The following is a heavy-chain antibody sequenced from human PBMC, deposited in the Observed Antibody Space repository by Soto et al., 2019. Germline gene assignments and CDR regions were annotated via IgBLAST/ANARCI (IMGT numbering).Heavy chain of an antibody. Sequence: EVQLVESGGGLVQPGGSLRLSCAASGFTFSSYWMSWVRQAPGKGLEWVANIKQDGSEKYYVDSVKGRFTISRDNAKNSLYLQMNSLRAEDTAVYYCARDRVWFGEFFFDYWGQGTLVTVSS. CDR1: GFTFSSYW. D-gene: IGHD3-10*01. V-gene: IGHV3-7*01. CDR3: ARDRVWFGEFFFDY. CDR2: IKQDGSEK. J-gene: IGHJ4*02.